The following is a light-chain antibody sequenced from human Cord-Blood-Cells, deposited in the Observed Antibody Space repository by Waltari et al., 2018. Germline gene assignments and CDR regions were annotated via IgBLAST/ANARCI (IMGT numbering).Light chain of an antibody. Sequence: QSALTQPASVSGSPGQSITISCTGTSSDVGGYNYVSWYQHHPGKPPKLMIYDVSNRPSGVSNRFSGSKSGNTASLTISGLQAEDEADYYCSSYTSSSTVVFGGGTKLTVL. V-gene: IGLV2-14*03. J-gene: IGLJ2*01. CDR3: SSYTSSSTVV. CDR1: SSDVGGYNY. CDR2: DVS.